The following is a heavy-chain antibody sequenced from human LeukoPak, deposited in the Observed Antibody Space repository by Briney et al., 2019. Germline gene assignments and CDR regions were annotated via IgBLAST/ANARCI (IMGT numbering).Heavy chain of an antibody. CDR2: ISAYNGNT. Sequence: ASVKVSCKASGYTFTGYNMHWVRQAPGQGLEWMGWISAYNGNTNYAQKLQGRVTMTTDTSTSTAYMELRSLRSDDTAVYYCARGPSSEYSSGWWTFDYWGQGTLVTVSS. CDR3: ARGPSSEYSSGWWTFDY. D-gene: IGHD6-19*01. J-gene: IGHJ4*02. V-gene: IGHV1-18*01. CDR1: GYTFTGYN.